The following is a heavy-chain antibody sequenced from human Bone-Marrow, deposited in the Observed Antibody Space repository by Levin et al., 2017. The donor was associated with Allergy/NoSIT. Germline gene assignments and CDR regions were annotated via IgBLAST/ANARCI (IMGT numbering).Heavy chain of an antibody. CDR3: AKGDHLEPNYYYYMDV. Sequence: GESLKISCAASGFTFSSYAMSWVRQAPGKGLEWVSAISGSGGSTYYADSVKGRFTISRDNSKNTLYLQMNSLRAEDTAVYYCAKGDHLEPNYYYYMDVWGKGATVTVSS. D-gene: IGHD3-3*01. J-gene: IGHJ6*03. CDR2: ISGSGGST. CDR1: GFTFSSYA. V-gene: IGHV3-23*01.